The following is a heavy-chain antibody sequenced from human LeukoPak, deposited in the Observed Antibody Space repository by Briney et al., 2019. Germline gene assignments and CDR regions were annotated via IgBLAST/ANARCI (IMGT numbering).Heavy chain of an antibody. CDR3: ARDGMYSSHPGWFDP. J-gene: IGHJ5*02. CDR1: GGSISSYY. V-gene: IGHV4-59*12. CDR2: IYYSGST. D-gene: IGHD6-13*01. Sequence: PSETLSLTCTVSGGSISSYYWSWIRQPPGKGLEWIGYIYYSGSTNYNPSLKSRVTISVDTSKNQFSLKLSSVTAADTAVYYCARDGMYSSHPGWFDPWGQGTLVTVSS.